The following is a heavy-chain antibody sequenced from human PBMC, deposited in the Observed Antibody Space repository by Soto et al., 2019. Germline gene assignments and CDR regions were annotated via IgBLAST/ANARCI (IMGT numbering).Heavy chain of an antibody. CDR2: ISAYNGNT. D-gene: IGHD3-3*01. CDR1: GYTFTSYG. V-gene: IGHV1-18*04. CDR3: ERDFLSYDFWSGYPSGP. Sequence: ASVKVSCKGSGYTFTSYGISWVRQAPGQGLEWMGWISAYNGNTNYAQKLQGRVTMTTDTSTSTAYMELRSLRSDDTAVYYCERDFLSYDFWSGYPSGPWGLGTLVTVSS. J-gene: IGHJ5*02.